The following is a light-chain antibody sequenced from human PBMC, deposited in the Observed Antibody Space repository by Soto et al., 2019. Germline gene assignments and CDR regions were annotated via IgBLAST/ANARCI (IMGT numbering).Light chain of an antibody. V-gene: IGKV1-39*01. CDR2: AAS. Sequence: DIQMTQSPSSLSASVGDRVTITCRASQSISSYLNWYQQRPGKAPKFLIYAASTLQRGVPSRFSGSGFGTEFTLTISSLQPEDFATYYCQQSHSNPLTFGGGTKVEIK. CDR1: QSISSY. CDR3: QQSHSNPLT. J-gene: IGKJ4*01.